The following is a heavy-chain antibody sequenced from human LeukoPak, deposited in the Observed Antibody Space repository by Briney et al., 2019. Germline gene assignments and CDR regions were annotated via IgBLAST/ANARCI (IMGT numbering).Heavy chain of an antibody. J-gene: IGHJ4*02. D-gene: IGHD6-13*01. CDR1: GGSFSGYY. CDR2: INHSGST. CDR3: ARGGWQQLVEY. Sequence: PSETLSLTRAVYGGSFSGYYWSWIRQPPGKGLEWIGEINHSGSTNYNPSLKSRVTISADTSKNQFSLKLSSVTAADTAVYYCARGGWQQLVEYWGQGTLVTVSS. V-gene: IGHV4-34*01.